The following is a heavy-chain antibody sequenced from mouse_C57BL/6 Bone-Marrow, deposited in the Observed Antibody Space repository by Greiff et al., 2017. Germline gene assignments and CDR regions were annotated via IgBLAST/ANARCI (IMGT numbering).Heavy chain of an antibody. CDR2: IRNTANGYTT. CDR1: GFTFTDYY. D-gene: IGHD1-1*01. J-gene: IGHJ4*01. CDR3: ARYQPIYYYGSRDEESAMDY. V-gene: IGHV7-3*01. Sequence: EVQGVESGGGLVQPGGSLSLSCAASGFTFTDYYMSWVRQPPGKALEWLGFIRNTANGYTTEYSASVKGRFTISRDNSQSILYLQMNALRAEDSATYYCARYQPIYYYGSRDEESAMDYWVQGTSVTVSS.